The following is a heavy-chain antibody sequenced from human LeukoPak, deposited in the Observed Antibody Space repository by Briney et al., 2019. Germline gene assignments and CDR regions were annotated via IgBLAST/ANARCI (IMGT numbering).Heavy chain of an antibody. CDR2: IHCDAGT. J-gene: IGHJ4*02. CDR1: GGSISSYY. CDR3: ARGFLKRRRTIYK. D-gene: IGHD3-3*01. Sequence: SAPLSFTCTASGGSISSYYGSWLRQPPGKRLEWMGNIHCDAGTNYNPSLKSRVTISADTSKKQFSLKLRSVTAADTAVYYCARGFLKRRRTIYKWGQGTLVTVSS. V-gene: IGHV4-4*09.